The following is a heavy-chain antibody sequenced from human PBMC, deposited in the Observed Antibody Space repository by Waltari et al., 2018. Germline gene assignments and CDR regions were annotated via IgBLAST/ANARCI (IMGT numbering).Heavy chain of an antibody. CDR3: TRVLRYFDWSTKDY. V-gene: IGHV3-49*04. CDR1: NFDLCEYG. Sequence: EVLLVESGGGMVRPGRSLTLSGAAYNFDLCEYGMSWVRQAPGKGLEWVGFIRIKAYGETTEYAASVKGRFIISRDDSRSIAYLQMNSLKTEDTAVYYCTRVLRYFDWSTKDYWGQGTLVTVSS. J-gene: IGHJ4*02. D-gene: IGHD3-9*01. CDR2: IRIKAYGETT.